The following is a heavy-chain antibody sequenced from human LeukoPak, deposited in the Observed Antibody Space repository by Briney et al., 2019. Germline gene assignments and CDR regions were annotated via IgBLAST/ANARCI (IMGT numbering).Heavy chain of an antibody. V-gene: IGHV3-33*01. D-gene: IGHD6-19*01. CDR2: IWYDGSNK. CDR3: AREAAYSSGWYYFDY. J-gene: IGHJ4*02. Sequence: GGSLRFSCEASEFTLSSYGMHGVRKAQGKGLEWVAVIWYDGSNKYYADSVKGRFTISRDNSKNTLYLQMNSLRAEDTAVYYCAREAAYSSGWYYFDYWGQGTLVTVSS. CDR1: EFTLSSYG.